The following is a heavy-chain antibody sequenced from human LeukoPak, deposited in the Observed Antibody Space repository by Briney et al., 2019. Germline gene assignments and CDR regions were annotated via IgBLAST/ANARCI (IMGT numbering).Heavy chain of an antibody. V-gene: IGHV3-9*01. CDR1: GFTFDDYA. CDR2: ISWNSGSI. CDR3: ARDWDSGSGYFDY. D-gene: IGHD3-10*01. Sequence: GGSLRLSCAASGFTFDDYAMHWVRQAPGKGLEWVSGISWNSGSIGYADSVKGRFTISRDNAKNSLYLQMNSLRAEDTAMYYCARDWDSGSGYFDYWGQGTLVTVSS. J-gene: IGHJ4*02.